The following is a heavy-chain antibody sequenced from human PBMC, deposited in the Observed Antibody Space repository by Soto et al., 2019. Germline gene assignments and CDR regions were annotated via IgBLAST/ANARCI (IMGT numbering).Heavy chain of an antibody. J-gene: IGHJ1*01. CDR3: ARGLGVSGYGGEYFHH. V-gene: IGHV3-53*02. CDR1: GFSVSANY. Sequence: EVQLVETGGGLIQPGGSLRLSCSASGFSVSANYMGWVRQDPGKGLEWVSVIYSGGRTYYADSVKGRFTIARDNSKNTVYLQMTSLRDEDTAVYYCARGLGVSGYGGEYFHHWGQGTLVTVS. D-gene: IGHD3-22*01. CDR2: IYSGGRT.